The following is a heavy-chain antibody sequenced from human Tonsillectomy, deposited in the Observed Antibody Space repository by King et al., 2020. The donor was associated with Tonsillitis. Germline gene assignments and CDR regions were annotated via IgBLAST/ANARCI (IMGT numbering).Heavy chain of an antibody. D-gene: IGHD3-9*01. CDR3: ARDRASYYNILTGYYDAFDV. V-gene: IGHV3-7*03. CDR2: IKEDGSEK. Sequence: VQLVESGGGLVQSGGSLRVSCAASGFIFSTYWMTWVRQAPGKGLEWGANIKEDGSEKYYVDSVKGRFTISRDNAQNSLYLQMSSLRAEDSAVYYCARDRASYYNILTGYYDAFDVWGQGTMVTVSS. CDR1: GFIFSTYW. J-gene: IGHJ3*01.